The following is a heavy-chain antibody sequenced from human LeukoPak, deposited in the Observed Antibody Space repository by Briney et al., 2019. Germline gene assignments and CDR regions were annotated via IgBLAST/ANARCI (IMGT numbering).Heavy chain of an antibody. J-gene: IGHJ5*02. CDR3: ARAEDWFDP. Sequence: SETLSLTCTVSGGSISSGSYYWSWIRQPPGKGLEWIGYIYYSGSTNYNPSLKSRVTISVDTSKNQFSLKLSSVTAADTAVYYCARAEDWFDPWGQGTLVTVSS. CDR2: IYYSGST. CDR1: GGSISSGSYY. V-gene: IGHV4-61*01.